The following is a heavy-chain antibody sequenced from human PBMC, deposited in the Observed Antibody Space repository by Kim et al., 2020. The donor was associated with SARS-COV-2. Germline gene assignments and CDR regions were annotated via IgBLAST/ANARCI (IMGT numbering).Heavy chain of an antibody. J-gene: IGHJ4*02. CDR1: GGSISSGTYY. D-gene: IGHD5-12*01. Sequence: SETLSLTCTVSGGSISSGTYYWSWIRQPAGKGLEWIGRIYTSGSTDYNPSLKSRVTLSIDTSKNQFSLKLSSVTAADTAVYYCARRAYSGYDSPYFDYWGQGTLVTVSS. CDR3: ARRAYSGYDSPYFDY. CDR2: IYTSGST. V-gene: IGHV4-61*02.